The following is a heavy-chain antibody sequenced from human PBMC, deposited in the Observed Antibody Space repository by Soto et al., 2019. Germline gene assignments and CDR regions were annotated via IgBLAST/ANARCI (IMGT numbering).Heavy chain of an antibody. V-gene: IGHV3-21*01. Sequence: GGSLRLSCAASGFTFSSYSMNWVRQAPGKGLEWVSSISSSSSYIYYADSVKGRFTISRDNAKNSLYLKMNSLRAEDTAVYYCARKSVLRFLDFDPWGQGTLVTVSS. D-gene: IGHD3-3*01. CDR3: ARKSVLRFLDFDP. J-gene: IGHJ5*02. CDR2: ISSSSSYI. CDR1: GFTFSSYS.